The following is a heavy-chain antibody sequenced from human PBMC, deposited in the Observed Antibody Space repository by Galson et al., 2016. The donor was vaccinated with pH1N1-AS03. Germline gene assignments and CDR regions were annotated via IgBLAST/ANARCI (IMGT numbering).Heavy chain of an antibody. J-gene: IGHJ1*01. CDR3: GNGWSSIGAGD. D-gene: IGHD2-2*01. CDR2: VSGVDGSL. V-gene: IGHV3-23*01. CDR1: GFTFSIYA. Sequence: SLRLFCAASGFTFSIYAMHWVRQAPGKGLEWVSGVSGVDGSLWYAESVKGRFTVSRDNSKNTLYLQMNSLRVEDTAVYYCGNGWSSIGAGDLGQGTLVTVSS.